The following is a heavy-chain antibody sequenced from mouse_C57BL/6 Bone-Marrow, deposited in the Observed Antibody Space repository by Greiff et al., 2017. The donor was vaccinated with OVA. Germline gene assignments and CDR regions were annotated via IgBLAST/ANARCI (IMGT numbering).Heavy chain of an antibody. D-gene: IGHD2-2*01. CDR3: ARWFPWFAY. J-gene: IGHJ3*01. Sequence: QVQLKQSGAELAKPGASVKLSCKASGYTFTSYWMHWVKQRPGQGLEWIGYINPSSGYTKYNQKFKDKAKLTADKSSSTAYMQLRSLTYDDSAVYYCARWFPWFAYWGQGTLVTVSA. CDR2: INPSSGYT. V-gene: IGHV1-7*01. CDR1: GYTFTSYW.